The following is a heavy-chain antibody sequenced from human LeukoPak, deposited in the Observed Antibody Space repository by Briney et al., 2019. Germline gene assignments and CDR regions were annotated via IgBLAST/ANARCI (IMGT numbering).Heavy chain of an antibody. CDR1: GYTFTGYY. J-gene: IGHJ4*02. CDR3: ARDRIAVAGTDLDY. Sequence: ASVKVSCKASGYTFTGYYMHWVRRAPGQGLEWMGWINPNSGGTNYAQKFQGRVTMTRDTSISTAYMELSRLRSDDTDVYYCARDRIAVAGTDLDYWGQGTLVTVSS. V-gene: IGHV1-2*02. CDR2: INPNSGGT. D-gene: IGHD6-19*01.